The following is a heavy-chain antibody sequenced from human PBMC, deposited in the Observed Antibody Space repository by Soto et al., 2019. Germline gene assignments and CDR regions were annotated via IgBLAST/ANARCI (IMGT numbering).Heavy chain of an antibody. CDR2: IDPSDSYT. D-gene: IGHD2-2*02. Sequence: PGESLKISCKGSGYSFTSYWISWVRQMPGKGLEWMGRIDPSDSYTNYSPSFQGHVTISADKSISTAYLQWSSLKASDTAMYYCARIGYCSSTSCYTWFDPWGQGTLVTVSS. V-gene: IGHV5-10-1*01. CDR1: GYSFTSYW. CDR3: ARIGYCSSTSCYTWFDP. J-gene: IGHJ5*02.